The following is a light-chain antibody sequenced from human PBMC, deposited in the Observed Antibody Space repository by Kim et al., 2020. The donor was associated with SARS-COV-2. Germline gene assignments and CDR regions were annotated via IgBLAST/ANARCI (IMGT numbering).Light chain of an antibody. CDR3: QQYKTYPYT. V-gene: IGKV1-5*03. Sequence: STSVGDRVTITCRASQSISSWLAWYQQKPGKAPKLLMYKASSLESGVPSRFSGSGSGTEFTLTISSLQPDDVATYYCQQYKTYPYTFGQGTKLEI. J-gene: IGKJ2*01. CDR2: KAS. CDR1: QSISSW.